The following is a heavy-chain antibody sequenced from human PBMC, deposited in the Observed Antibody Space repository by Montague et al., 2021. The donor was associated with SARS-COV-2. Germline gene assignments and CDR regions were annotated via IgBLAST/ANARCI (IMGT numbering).Heavy chain of an antibody. CDR2: IDWDDDK. CDR1: GFSLSTSEMC. D-gene: IGHD3-9*01. CDR3: ARIRYDILTGYQTLFDY. V-gene: IGHV2-70*11. Sequence: PALVKPTQTLTLTCTFSGFSLSTSEMCVSWIRQPPGKALEWLARIDWDDDKYYSTSLKTRLTISKDSSKNQVVLTMTNMDPVDTATYYCARIRYDILTGYQTLFDYWGQGTLVTVSS. J-gene: IGHJ4*02.